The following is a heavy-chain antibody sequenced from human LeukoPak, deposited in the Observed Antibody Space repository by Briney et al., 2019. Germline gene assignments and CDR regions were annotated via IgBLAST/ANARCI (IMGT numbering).Heavy chain of an antibody. Sequence: SETLSLTCGVYGGSLSGFCWNWIRQPPGKGLEWIGEMNPSGRTTYNPSLKSRVSMSLDTSKNQFSLKLSSVTAADTAVYYCARGLKPYCTNGVCYTGDFWGQGTLVTVSP. CDR2: MNPSGRT. CDR1: GGSLSGFC. CDR3: ARGLKPYCTNGVCYTGDF. J-gene: IGHJ4*02. V-gene: IGHV4-34*01. D-gene: IGHD2-8*01.